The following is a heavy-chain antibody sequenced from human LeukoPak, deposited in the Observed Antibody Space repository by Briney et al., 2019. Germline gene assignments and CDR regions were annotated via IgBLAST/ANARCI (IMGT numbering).Heavy chain of an antibody. CDR1: GFTFSSYA. CDR3: ARDGGSSWTYEPEYFQH. CDR2: ISYDGSNK. D-gene: IGHD6-13*01. V-gene: IGHV3-30-3*01. Sequence: AGGSLRLSCAASGFTFSSYAMHWVRQAPGKGLEWVAVISYDGSNKYYADSVKGRFTISRDNSKNTLYLQMNSLRAEDTAVYYCARDGGSSWTYEPEYFQHWGQGTLVTVSS. J-gene: IGHJ1*01.